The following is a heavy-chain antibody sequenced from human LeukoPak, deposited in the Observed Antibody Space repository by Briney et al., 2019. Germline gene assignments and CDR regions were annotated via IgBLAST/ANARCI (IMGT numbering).Heavy chain of an antibody. J-gene: IGHJ5*02. Sequence: DSVTVSCTVSGYSFNSYDINWVRQATGQRREWRGWMIPNSGNTGYAQKFQGRVTMTRDNSISTAYMEVSRLRSDDTAVYYCPRSRYGDYRGNCFDPWGQGTVVPVS. CDR3: PRSRYGDYRGNCFDP. CDR1: GYSFNSYD. CDR2: MIPNSGNT. D-gene: IGHD4-17*01. V-gene: IGHV1-8*01.